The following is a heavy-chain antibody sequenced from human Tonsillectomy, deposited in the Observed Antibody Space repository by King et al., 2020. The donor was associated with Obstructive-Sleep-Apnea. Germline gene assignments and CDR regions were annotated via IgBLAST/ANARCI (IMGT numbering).Heavy chain of an antibody. Sequence: QLVQSGAEVKKPGASVKVSCKASGYTFTGYYMHWVRQAPGQGLEWMGWINPNSGGTNYAQKFQGRVTMTRDTSISTAYMELSRLRSDDTAVYYCARDILPIEAAAYGMDVWGQGTTVTVSS. CDR3: ARDILPIEAAAYGMDV. CDR1: GYTFTGYY. V-gene: IGHV1-2*02. D-gene: IGHD6-13*01. J-gene: IGHJ6*02. CDR2: INPNSGGT.